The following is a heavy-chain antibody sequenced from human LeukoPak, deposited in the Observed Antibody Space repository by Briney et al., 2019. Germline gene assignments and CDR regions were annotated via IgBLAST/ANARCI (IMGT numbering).Heavy chain of an antibody. J-gene: IGHJ4*02. Sequence: GGSLRLSCTTSGFTFGDYAMSWVRQAPGKGLEWVGFIRRKGYGGTTEYAASVKGRFTISRDDSKSIAYLQINTLKTEDTAVYYCAREAEMTTIYYFDYWGQGTLVTVSS. CDR1: GFTFGDYA. D-gene: IGHD5-24*01. CDR3: AREAEMTTIYYFDY. V-gene: IGHV3-49*04. CDR2: IRRKGYGGTT.